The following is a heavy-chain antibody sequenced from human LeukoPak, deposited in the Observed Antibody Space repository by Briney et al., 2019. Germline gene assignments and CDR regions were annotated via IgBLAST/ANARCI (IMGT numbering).Heavy chain of an antibody. J-gene: IGHJ1*01. CDR2: IYYTEIT. CDR3: ARAAIDFWSGYRAGYFQH. Sequence: AQSLSLTCTVSGRSISSGDYYWGWIRRPGGKGPDWLGYIYYTEITHYHRSVNSRATISVDTSKNQFSLKLSSVTAADTAVYDCARAAIDFWSGYRAGYFQHWGQGTLVTVSS. CDR1: GRSISSGDYY. V-gene: IGHV4-30-4*08. D-gene: IGHD3-3*01.